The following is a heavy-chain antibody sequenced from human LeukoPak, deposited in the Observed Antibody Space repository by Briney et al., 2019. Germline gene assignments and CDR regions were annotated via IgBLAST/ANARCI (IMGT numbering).Heavy chain of an antibody. CDR3: AKDARIQLWLIS. CDR1: RFTFSSYA. Sequence: GRSLRLSCAASRFTFSSYAMHWVRQAPGKGLEWAAVISYDGSNKYYADSVKGRFTISRDNSKNTLYLQMNSLRAEDTAVYYCAKDARIQLWLISWGQGTLVTVSS. J-gene: IGHJ4*02. V-gene: IGHV3-30-3*01. D-gene: IGHD5-18*01. CDR2: ISYDGSNK.